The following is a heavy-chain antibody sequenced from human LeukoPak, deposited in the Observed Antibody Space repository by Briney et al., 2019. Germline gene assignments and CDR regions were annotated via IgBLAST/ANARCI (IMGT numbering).Heavy chain of an antibody. Sequence: PSETLSLTCTVSGGSISSYYWSWIRQPPGKGLEWIGYIYYSGSTNYNPSLKSRVTISVDTSKNQFSLKLSSVTAADTAVYYCAREGDNSSGWYSYFDPWGQGTLVTVSS. CDR3: AREGDNSSGWYSYFDP. CDR1: GGSISSYY. V-gene: IGHV4-59*01. D-gene: IGHD6-19*01. J-gene: IGHJ5*02. CDR2: IYYSGST.